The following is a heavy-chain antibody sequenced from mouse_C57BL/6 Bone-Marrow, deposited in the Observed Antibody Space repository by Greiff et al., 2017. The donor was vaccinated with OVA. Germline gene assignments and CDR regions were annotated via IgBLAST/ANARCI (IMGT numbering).Heavy chain of an antibody. V-gene: IGHV5-17*01. Sequence: EVKLVESGGGLVKPGGSLKLSCAASGFPFSDYGMHWVRQAPEKGLAWVAYISSGSSTIYYADTVKGRFTFSRDNAKNTLFLQMTSPTYEDTARYYGARINYWYFDVWGTGTTVTVSS. J-gene: IGHJ1*03. CDR2: ISSGSSTI. CDR1: GFPFSDYG. CDR3: ARINYWYFDV.